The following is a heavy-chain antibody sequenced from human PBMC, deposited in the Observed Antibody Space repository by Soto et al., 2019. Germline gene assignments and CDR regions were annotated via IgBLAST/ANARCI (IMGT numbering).Heavy chain of an antibody. Sequence: ASVKVSCKASGYTFTSYDINWVRQATGQGLEWMGWMNPNSGNTGYAQKFQGRVTMTRNTSISTAYMELSSLRSEDTAVYYCARGTSHDYYGSGIVDYMDVWGKGTTVTVSS. CDR1: GYTFTSYD. CDR2: MNPNSGNT. J-gene: IGHJ6*03. D-gene: IGHD3-10*01. V-gene: IGHV1-8*01. CDR3: ARGTSHDYYGSGIVDYMDV.